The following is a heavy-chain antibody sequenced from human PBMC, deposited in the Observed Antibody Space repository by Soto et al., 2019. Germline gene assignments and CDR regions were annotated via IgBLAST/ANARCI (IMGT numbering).Heavy chain of an antibody. CDR2: IIPIFGTA. D-gene: IGHD6-6*01. Sequence: SVKVSCKASGGTFSSYAISWVRQAPGQGLEWMGGIIPIFGTANYAQKFQGRVTITADESTSTAYMELSSLRSEDTAVYYCARDLRQLVGGYYYYGMDVWGQGTTVTVSS. CDR1: GGTFSSYA. V-gene: IGHV1-69*13. CDR3: ARDLRQLVGGYYYYGMDV. J-gene: IGHJ6*02.